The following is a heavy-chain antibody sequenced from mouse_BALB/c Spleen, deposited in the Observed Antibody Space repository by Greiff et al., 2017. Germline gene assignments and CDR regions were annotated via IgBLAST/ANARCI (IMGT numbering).Heavy chain of an antibody. V-gene: IGHV1-69*02. D-gene: IGHD2-1*01. J-gene: IGHJ2*01. CDR1: GYTFTSYW. Sequence: VQLQQPGAELVRPGASVKLSCKASGYTFTSYWINWVKQRPGQGLEWIGNIYPSDSYTNYNQKFKDKATLTVDKSSSTAYMQLSSPTSEDSAVYYCTRVGNPYYFDYWGQGTTLTVSS. CDR2: IYPSDSYT. CDR3: TRVGNPYYFDY.